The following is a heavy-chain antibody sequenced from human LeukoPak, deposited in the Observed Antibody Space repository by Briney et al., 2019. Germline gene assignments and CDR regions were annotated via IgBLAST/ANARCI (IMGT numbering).Heavy chain of an antibody. CDR1: GYSFTSYW. V-gene: IGHV5-51*01. Sequence: GESLKISCKGSGYSFTSYWIGWVRQMPGKGLEWMGIIYPGDSDTRYSPSFQGQVTISADKSISTAYLQWSSLKASDTAMYYCARPGANYYDSSGYDAFDIWGQGTMVTVSS. D-gene: IGHD3-22*01. CDR2: IYPGDSDT. J-gene: IGHJ3*02. CDR3: ARPGANYYDSSGYDAFDI.